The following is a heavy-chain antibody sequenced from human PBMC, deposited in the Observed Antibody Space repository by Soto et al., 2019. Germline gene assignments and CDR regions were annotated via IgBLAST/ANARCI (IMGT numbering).Heavy chain of an antibody. D-gene: IGHD2-2*01. CDR3: ARLPYCSSTSCYAWYFDL. Sequence: QVQLQESGPGLVKPSQTLSLTCTVSGGSISSGDYYWSWIRQPPGKGLEWIGYIYYSGSTYYNPSLKSRVTISVDTSKNQFSLKLSSVTAADTAVYYCARLPYCSSTSCYAWYFDLWGRGTLVTVSS. CDR2: IYYSGST. J-gene: IGHJ2*01. V-gene: IGHV4-30-4*01. CDR1: GGSISSGDYY.